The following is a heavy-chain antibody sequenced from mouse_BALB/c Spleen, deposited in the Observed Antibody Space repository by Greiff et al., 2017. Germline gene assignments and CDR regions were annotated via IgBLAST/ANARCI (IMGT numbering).Heavy chain of an antibody. V-gene: IGHV1-12*01. J-gene: IGHJ3*01. Sequence: LQQPGAELVKPGASVKMSCKASGYTFTSYNMHWVKQTPGQGLEWIGAIYPGNGDTSYNQKFKGKATLTADKSSSTAYMQLSSLTSEDSAVYYCARRDGYYVWFAYWGQGTLVTVSA. CDR3: ARRDGYYVWFAY. CDR1: GYTFTSYN. D-gene: IGHD2-3*01. CDR2: IYPGNGDT.